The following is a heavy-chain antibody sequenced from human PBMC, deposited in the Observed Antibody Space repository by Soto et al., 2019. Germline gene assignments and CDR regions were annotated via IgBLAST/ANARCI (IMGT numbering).Heavy chain of an antibody. CDR3: TLHIVVVTSVHNYFNH. CDR1: GFTFTNAW. Sequence: EVQLVDSGGGLVKPGGSLTLSCAASGFTFTNAWMSWVRQAPGKGLEWVGRIKSKTDGETTDYAEPVKGRFTISKDDSKNTMYLQMNSLQIEDTAVYYCTLHIVVVTSVHNYFNHWGQGTLVTVSS. CDR2: IKSKTDGETT. V-gene: IGHV3-15*01. D-gene: IGHD2-21*02. J-gene: IGHJ4*02.